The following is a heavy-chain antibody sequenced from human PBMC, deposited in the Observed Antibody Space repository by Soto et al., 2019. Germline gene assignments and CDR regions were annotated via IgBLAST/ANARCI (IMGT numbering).Heavy chain of an antibody. CDR2: INAGNGNT. Sequence: QVQLVQSGAEVKKPGASVKVSCKASGYTFTSYAMHWVRQAPGQRLEWMGWINAGNGNTKYSQKFQGRVTITRDTSASTAYMELSNLRSEDTAGYYCARIERYSYGLFDYWGQGTLVTVSS. D-gene: IGHD5-18*01. CDR1: GYTFTSYA. CDR3: ARIERYSYGLFDY. V-gene: IGHV1-3*01. J-gene: IGHJ4*02.